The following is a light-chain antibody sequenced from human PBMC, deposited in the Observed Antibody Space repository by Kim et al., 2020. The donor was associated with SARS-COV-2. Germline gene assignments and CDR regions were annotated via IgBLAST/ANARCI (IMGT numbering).Light chain of an antibody. Sequence: SAGERATLSCRASQSVSSSYLAWYQQKRGQAPGLLINGASSRATGIPGRFSGSGSGTDFTLTISRLEPEDFAVYYCQQYGSSPRTFGQGTKVDIK. CDR3: QQYGSSPRT. V-gene: IGKV3-20*01. CDR1: QSVSSSY. CDR2: GAS. J-gene: IGKJ1*01.